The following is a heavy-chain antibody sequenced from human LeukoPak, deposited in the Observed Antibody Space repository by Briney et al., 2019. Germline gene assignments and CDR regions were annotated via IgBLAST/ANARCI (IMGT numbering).Heavy chain of an antibody. J-gene: IGHJ2*01. CDR3: ARVETYYDILTGYYWYFDL. Sequence: SETLSLTCTVSGGSISSYYWSWIRQPAGKGLEWIGRIYTSGSTNYNPSLKSRVTVSVDTSKNQFPLKLSSVTAADTAVYYCARVETYYDILTGYYWYFDLWGRGTLVTVSS. V-gene: IGHV4-4*07. CDR1: GGSISSYY. CDR2: IYTSGST. D-gene: IGHD3-9*01.